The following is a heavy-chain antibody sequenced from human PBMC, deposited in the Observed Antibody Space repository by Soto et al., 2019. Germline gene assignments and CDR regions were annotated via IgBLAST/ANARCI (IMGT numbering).Heavy chain of an antibody. CDR3: ARDPGFGFGYSYAFAMDV. D-gene: IGHD5-18*01. CDR1: GYTFSNYG. V-gene: IGHV1-18*01. CDR2: ISGYNGNT. J-gene: IGHJ6*02. Sequence: ASVKVSCKASGYTFSNYGISWVRQGPGQGLEWMGWISGYNGNTHYEEKVQDRIKMTTDTSTSTTYLELRSLRSDDTAVYFCARDPGFGFGYSYAFAMDVWGQGTTVTVS.